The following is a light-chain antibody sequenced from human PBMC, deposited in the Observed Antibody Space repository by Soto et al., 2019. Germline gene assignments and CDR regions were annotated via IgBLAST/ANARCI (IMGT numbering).Light chain of an antibody. CDR3: IQALQSRT. J-gene: IGKJ1*01. CDR2: LGS. Sequence: DIVMTKSPLSLPVTPGEPASISCRSSQSLLHSDGYNYLDWYLQKPGQSPQLLIYLGSNRASGVPDRFSGTGSGTDFTLKISRVEAEDVGVYYCIQALQSRTFGQGTKVEIK. CDR1: QSLLHSDGYNY. V-gene: IGKV2-28*01.